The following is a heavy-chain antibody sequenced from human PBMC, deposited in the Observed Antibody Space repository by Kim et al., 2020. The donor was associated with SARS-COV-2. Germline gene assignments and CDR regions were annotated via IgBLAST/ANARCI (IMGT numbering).Heavy chain of an antibody. CDR2: IIPIFGTA. Sequence: SVKVSCKASGGTFSSYAISWVRQAPGQGLEWMGGIIPIFGTANYAQKFQGRVTITADESTSTAYMELSSLRSEDTAVYYCARVERYYDSSGYYFGAFDIWGQGTMVTVSS. D-gene: IGHD3-22*01. V-gene: IGHV1-69*13. J-gene: IGHJ3*02. CDR1: GGTFSSYA. CDR3: ARVERYYDSSGYYFGAFDI.